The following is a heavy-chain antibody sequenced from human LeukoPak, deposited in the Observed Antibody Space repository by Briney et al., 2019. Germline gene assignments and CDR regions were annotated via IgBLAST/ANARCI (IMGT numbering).Heavy chain of an antibody. V-gene: IGHV1-18*01. J-gene: IGHJ4*02. D-gene: IGHD6-13*01. CDR2: IGAYNGNT. Sequence: ASVKVSCKASGYTFTSYGIGWVRQAPGQGLEWMGWIGAYNGNTNYAQKLQGRVTMTTDTSTSTAYMELRSLRSDDTAVYYCARDRVWYSSSWGFFDYWGQGTLVTVSS. CDR1: GYTFTSYG. CDR3: ARDRVWYSSSWGFFDY.